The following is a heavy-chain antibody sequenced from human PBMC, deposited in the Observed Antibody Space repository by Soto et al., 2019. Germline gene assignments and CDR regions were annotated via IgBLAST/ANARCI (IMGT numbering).Heavy chain of an antibody. V-gene: IGHV4-30-4*01. Sequence: PSETLSLTCTVSGGSISSGDYYWSWIRQPPGKGLEWIGYIYYSGSTYYNPSLKSRVTISVDTSKNQFSLKLSSVTAADTAVYYCARDGYYYGSGSYYMRWFDPWGQGTLVTVS. D-gene: IGHD3-10*01. CDR2: IYYSGST. J-gene: IGHJ5*02. CDR3: ARDGYYYGSGSYYMRWFDP. CDR1: GGSISSGDYY.